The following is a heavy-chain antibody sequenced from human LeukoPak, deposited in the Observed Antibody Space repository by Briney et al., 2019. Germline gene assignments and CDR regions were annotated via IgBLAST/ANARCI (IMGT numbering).Heavy chain of an antibody. CDR1: GYSISSGNY. V-gene: IGHV4-38-2*01. J-gene: IGHJ5*02. CDR2: IYHSGST. D-gene: IGHD6-19*01. CDR3: ASTKYSSSFWFDP. Sequence: SETLSLTCAVSGYSISSGNYWGWIRQPPGKGLEWTGSIYHSGSTYYNPSLRSRVTISEDTSKNQFSLKLRSVTAADTAVYYCASTKYSSSFWFDPWGQGTLVTVSS.